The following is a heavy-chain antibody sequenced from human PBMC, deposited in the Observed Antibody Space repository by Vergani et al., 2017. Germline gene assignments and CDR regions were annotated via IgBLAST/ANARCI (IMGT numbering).Heavy chain of an antibody. V-gene: IGHV4-61*02. J-gene: IGHJ4*02. Sequence: QLQLQESGSGLVKPSQTLSLNCAASGGSISSGAFSWGWIRQPAGKTLEWIGEIFSSGTTNYNPSFKNRVTMSVDTSKNQFSLKLNSVTAADTAVYYCARGSRAEGGSGPDKWGQGTLVTVSS. CDR1: GGSISSGAFS. CDR3: ARGSRAEGGSGPDK. D-gene: IGHD6-13*01. CDR2: IFSSGTT.